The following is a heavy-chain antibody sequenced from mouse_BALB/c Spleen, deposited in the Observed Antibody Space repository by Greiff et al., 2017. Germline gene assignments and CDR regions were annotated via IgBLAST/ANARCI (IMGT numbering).Heavy chain of an antibody. CDR2: ISSGGSYT. J-gene: IGHJ4*01. CDR3: ARQGDWDAMDY. D-gene: IGHD4-1*01. Sequence: EVQGVESGGGLVKPGGSLKLSCAASGFTFSSYTMSWVRQTPEKRLEWVATISSGGSYTYYPDSVKGRFTISRDNAKNTLYLQMSSLKSEDTAMYYCARQGDWDAMDYWGQGTSVTVSS. V-gene: IGHV5-6-4*01. CDR1: GFTFSSYT.